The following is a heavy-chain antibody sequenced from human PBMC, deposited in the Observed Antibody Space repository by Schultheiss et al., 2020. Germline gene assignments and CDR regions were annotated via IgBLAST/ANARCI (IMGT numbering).Heavy chain of an antibody. CDR2: INPSGGST. V-gene: IGHV1-46*01. Sequence: ASVKVSCKASGYTFTSYYMHWVRQAPGQGLEWMGIINPSGGSTSYAQKFQGRVTMTRDTSTSTVYMELSSLRFDDTAVYYCAREDSSGYFRDWGQGTLVTVSS. CDR3: AREDSSGYFRD. D-gene: IGHD6-19*01. J-gene: IGHJ4*02. CDR1: GYTFTSYY.